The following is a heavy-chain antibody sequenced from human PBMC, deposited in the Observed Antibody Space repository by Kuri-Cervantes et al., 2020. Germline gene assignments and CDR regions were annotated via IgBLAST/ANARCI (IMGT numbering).Heavy chain of an antibody. CDR3: ARGLPGVNLRSYYDS. D-gene: IGHD2-8*01. CDR1: GGSISSGDYY. J-gene: IGHJ4*02. CDR2: IYYSGST. V-gene: IGHV4-30-4*01. Sequence: SETLSLTCTVSGGSISSGDYYWSWIRQPPGKGLEWIGYIYYSGSTYYNPSLKSRVTISLDKSGNHFSLKLSSVTAADTAVFYCARGLPGVNLRSYYDSWGQGTLVTVSS.